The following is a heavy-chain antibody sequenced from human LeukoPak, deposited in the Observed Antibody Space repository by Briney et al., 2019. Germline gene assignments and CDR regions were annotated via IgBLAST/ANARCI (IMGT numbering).Heavy chain of an antibody. J-gene: IGHJ6*03. D-gene: IGHD4-11*01. Sequence: ASETLSLTCTVSGGSISSGDYYWNWIRQPPGKGLEWIGYIYYSGSTYYNPSLKSRVTISVDTSKNQFSLQLSSVTAADTAVYCCARGYSNFPYYYMDVWGKGTTVTVSS. V-gene: IGHV4-30-4*08. CDR2: IYYSGST. CDR1: GGSISSGDYY. CDR3: ARGYSNFPYYYMDV.